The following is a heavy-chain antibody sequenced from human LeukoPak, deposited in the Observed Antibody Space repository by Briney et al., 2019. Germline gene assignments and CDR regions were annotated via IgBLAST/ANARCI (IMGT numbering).Heavy chain of an antibody. J-gene: IGHJ4*02. CDR3: AKTTYASNSSGWYNHFDY. D-gene: IGHD6-19*01. CDR1: GFTFSNYA. Sequence: GALRLSCAASGFTFSNYAMTWVRQAPGKGLEWVSTISSSGYSTYYADSVKGRFTISRDISKNTLYLQLNSLRAEDTTVYYCAKTTYASNSSGWYNHFDYWGQGTVVTVSS. V-gene: IGHV3-23*01. CDR2: ISSSGYST.